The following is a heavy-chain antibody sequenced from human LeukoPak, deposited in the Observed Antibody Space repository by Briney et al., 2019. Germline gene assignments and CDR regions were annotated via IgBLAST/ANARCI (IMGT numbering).Heavy chain of an antibody. CDR2: IYYSGST. J-gene: IGHJ5*02. V-gene: IGHV4-39*07. CDR3: ARVFSTNYYDNRGWFDP. D-gene: IGHD3-22*01. Sequence: SETLPLTCTVSGGSISSSSYYWGWIRQPPGKGLEWIGSIYYSGSTYYNPSLKSRVTISVDTSKNQFSLKLSSVTAADTAVYYCARVFSTNYYDNRGWFDPWGQGTLVTVSS. CDR1: GGSISSSSYY.